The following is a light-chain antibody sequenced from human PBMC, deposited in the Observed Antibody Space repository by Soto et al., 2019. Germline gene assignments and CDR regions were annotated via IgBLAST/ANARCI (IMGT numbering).Light chain of an antibody. Sequence: QSVLTQPASVSGSPGQSITISCTGTSSDVGGYNYVSWYQQHPGKAPKLMIYDVSNRPSGVSNRFSGSKSGNTASLTISGLQAEDEADYYCSSYTSSGTLGVFGGGTQLTVL. J-gene: IGLJ3*02. CDR3: SSYTSSGTLGV. V-gene: IGLV2-14*01. CDR2: DVS. CDR1: SSDVGGYNY.